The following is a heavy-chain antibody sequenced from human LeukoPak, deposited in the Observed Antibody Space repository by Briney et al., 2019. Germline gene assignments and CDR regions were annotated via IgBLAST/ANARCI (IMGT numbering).Heavy chain of an antibody. CDR1: GFTVSSNY. Sequence: GGSLRLSCAASGFTVSSNYMSWVRQAPGKGLEWVSVIYSGGSTYYADSVKGRFTISRDNSKNTLYLQMNSLRAEDTAVYYCAREYSSSFNDAFDIWGQGTMVTVSS. V-gene: IGHV3-53*01. D-gene: IGHD6-13*01. CDR2: IYSGGST. J-gene: IGHJ3*02. CDR3: AREYSSSFNDAFDI.